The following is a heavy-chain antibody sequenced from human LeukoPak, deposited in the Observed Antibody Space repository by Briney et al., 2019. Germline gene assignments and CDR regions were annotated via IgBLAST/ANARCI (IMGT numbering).Heavy chain of an antibody. CDR3: AREVTVVTGGYYYYYYYMDV. J-gene: IGHJ6*03. D-gene: IGHD4-23*01. Sequence: GASVKVSCKASGYTFTGYYMHWVRQAPGQGLEWMGWINPNSGGTNYAQKFQGRVTMTRDTSISTAYMELSRLRSDDTAVYYCAREVTVVTGGYYYYYYYMDVWGKGTTVTVSS. CDR1: GYTFTGYY. V-gene: IGHV1-2*02. CDR2: INPNSGGT.